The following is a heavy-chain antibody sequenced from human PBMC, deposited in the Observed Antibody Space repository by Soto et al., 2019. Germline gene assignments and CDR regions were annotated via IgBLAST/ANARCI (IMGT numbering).Heavy chain of an antibody. CDR2: INPNSGNI. CDR3: ARGRASGSYYLLDY. D-gene: IGHD3-10*01. V-gene: IGHV1-8*01. CDR1: GNTFTSYD. J-gene: IGHJ4*02. Sequence: ASVKVSCKASGNTFTSYDINWVRQATGHGLEWMGWINPNSGNIGYAQKFQGRVTMTRDTAIRTAYMEVSRLRSDDTAVYYCARGRASGSYYLLDYWGQGTLVTVAS.